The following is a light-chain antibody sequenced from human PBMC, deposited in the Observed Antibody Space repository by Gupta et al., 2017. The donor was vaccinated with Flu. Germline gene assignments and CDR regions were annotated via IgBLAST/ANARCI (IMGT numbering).Light chain of an antibody. Sequence: EIVLTQSPGTLSLSPGERATLSCRASQSVSSSYLAWYQQKPGQAPRLLIYGASSRATGIPDRFSGSGSGTEFTLTISRREPEDFAVYYCQHYGSSPCTFGQGTKVEIK. CDR3: QHYGSSPCT. CDR1: QSVSSSY. V-gene: IGKV3-20*01. J-gene: IGKJ1*01. CDR2: GAS.